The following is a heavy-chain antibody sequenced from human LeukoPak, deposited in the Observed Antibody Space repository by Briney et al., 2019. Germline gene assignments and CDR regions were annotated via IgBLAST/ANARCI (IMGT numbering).Heavy chain of an antibody. CDR2: IYTSGST. J-gene: IGHJ4*02. D-gene: IGHD3-22*01. CDR1: GGSISSGSYY. Sequence: SETLSLTCTVSGGSISSGSYYWSWMRQPAGKGLEWIGRIYTSGSTNYNPSLKSRVTISVDTSKNQFSLKLSSVTAADTAVYYCARGGTRSYDSWEYFDYWGQGTLVTVSS. CDR3: ARGGTRSYDSWEYFDY. V-gene: IGHV4-61*02.